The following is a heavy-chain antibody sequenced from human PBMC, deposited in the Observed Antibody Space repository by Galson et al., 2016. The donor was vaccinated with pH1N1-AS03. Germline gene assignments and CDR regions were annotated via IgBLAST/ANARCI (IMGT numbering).Heavy chain of an antibody. V-gene: IGHV1-69*05. CDR2: VKGVFRTT. D-gene: IGHD3-22*01. CDR1: GLTFSSYA. Sequence: SVKVSCKASGLTFSSYAISWVRQAPGQGLEWMGGVKGVFRTTNYADSVKGRFTTSRDNAKNSLYLQMNSLRVEDTAVYYCARRYYDSRGHPLDWWGQGALVTVSS. CDR3: ARRYYDSRGHPLDW. J-gene: IGHJ4*02.